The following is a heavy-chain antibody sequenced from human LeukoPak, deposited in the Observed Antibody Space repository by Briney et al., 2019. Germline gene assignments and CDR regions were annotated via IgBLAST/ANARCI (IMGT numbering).Heavy chain of an antibody. V-gene: IGHV1-18*04. CDR2: ITAYKGNT. CDR3: VRNSWARAVDPDY. CDR1: GFNYTNYG. Sequence: ASVKASCKTCGFNYTNYGFSWVRQAPGQGLEGMGWITAYKGNTNYAQKFRDRVTMTTDTTTAHMELRSLTSDSTAFYYCVRNSWARAVDPDYGGQGTLVTVSS. J-gene: IGHJ4*02. D-gene: IGHD1-26*01.